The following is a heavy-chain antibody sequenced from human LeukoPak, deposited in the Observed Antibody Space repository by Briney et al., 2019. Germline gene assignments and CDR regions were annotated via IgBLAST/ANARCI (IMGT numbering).Heavy chain of an antibody. Sequence: GXXLRLSCAASGFTFSNAWMSWVRQAPGKGLEWVGRIKSKTDGGTTDYAAHVKGRFTISRDDEKKEQYLQMNSLKTEDTAVYYCTTAPGIAVAGTFPRFDCWGQGTLVTVSS. CDR3: TTAPGIAVAGTFPRFDC. D-gene: IGHD6-19*01. CDR1: GFTFSNAW. J-gene: IGHJ4*02. V-gene: IGHV3-15*01. CDR2: IKSKTDGGTT.